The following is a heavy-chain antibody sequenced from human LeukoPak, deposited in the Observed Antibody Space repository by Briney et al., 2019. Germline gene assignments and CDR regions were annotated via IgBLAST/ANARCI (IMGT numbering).Heavy chain of an antibody. CDR1: GYSFTSYW. Sequence: TGESLKISCKGSGYSFTSYWIGWVRQMPGKGLEWMGIIYPGDSDTRYSPSFQGQVTISADKPISTAYLQWSSLKASDTAMYYCARLLTYYYDSSGSAYNWFDPWGQGTLVTVSS. V-gene: IGHV5-51*01. D-gene: IGHD3-22*01. CDR3: ARLLTYYYDSSGSAYNWFDP. J-gene: IGHJ5*02. CDR2: IYPGDSDT.